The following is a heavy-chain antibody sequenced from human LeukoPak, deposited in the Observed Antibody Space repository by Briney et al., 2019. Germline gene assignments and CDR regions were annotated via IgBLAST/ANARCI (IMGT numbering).Heavy chain of an antibody. CDR1: GFTFSSFN. D-gene: IGHD3-22*01. Sequence: GGSLRLSCGTSGFTFSSFNIHWVRQAPGQGLEWMGLINPSGGSTRYAQKFQGRVTMTRDTSTSTVYMELSSLRSEDTAVYYCARGVHKFYYDRSGYQPYAFDIWGQGTMVTISS. J-gene: IGHJ3*02. CDR2: INPSGGST. V-gene: IGHV1-46*01. CDR3: ARGVHKFYYDRSGYQPYAFDI.